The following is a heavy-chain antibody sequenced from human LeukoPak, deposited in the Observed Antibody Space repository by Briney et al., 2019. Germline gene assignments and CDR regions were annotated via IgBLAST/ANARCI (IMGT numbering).Heavy chain of an antibody. CDR3: ARDVGSGSYYKTDAFDT. V-gene: IGHV3-48*03. D-gene: IGHD3-10*01. CDR1: GFTFSSYE. CDR2: ISSSGSTI. J-gene: IGHJ3*02. Sequence: GGSLRLSCAASGFTFSSYEMNWVRQAPGKGLEWVSYISSSGSTIYYADSVKGRFTISRDNAKNSLYLQMNSLRAEDTAVYYCARDVGSGSYYKTDAFDTWGQGTMVTVSS.